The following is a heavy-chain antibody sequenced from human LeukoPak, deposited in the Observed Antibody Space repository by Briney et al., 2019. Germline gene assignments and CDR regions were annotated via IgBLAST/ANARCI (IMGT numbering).Heavy chain of an antibody. Sequence: GGSLRLSCAASGFTFSSYSMNWVRHAPGKGLEWVSSISSSSSYIYYTHSVKGRFTISRDNAKNSRYLQMNSLRAEDTAVYYCARGYASSGYYWFDPWGRGTLVTVSS. CDR2: ISSSSSYI. V-gene: IGHV3-21*01. J-gene: IGHJ5*02. CDR3: ARGYASSGYYWFDP. D-gene: IGHD3-22*01. CDR1: GFTFSSYS.